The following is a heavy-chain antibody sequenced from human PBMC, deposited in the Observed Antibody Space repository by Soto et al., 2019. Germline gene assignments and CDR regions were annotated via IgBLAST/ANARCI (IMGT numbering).Heavy chain of an antibody. CDR1: GGSIRVQSYY. CDR2: SYYSGTS. J-gene: IGHJ5*02. D-gene: IGHD1-20*01. V-gene: IGHV4-39*01. Sequence: PSDPLSLTGTVSGGSIRVQSYYSTWIRQTPGKGLEWVGISYYSGTSYFSAALKGRVTISVDTSTNQSSLRLTSVTAADPAVYYCTRRYTWNDYYFDPWGQGTLVTVSS. CDR3: TRRYTWNDYYFDP.